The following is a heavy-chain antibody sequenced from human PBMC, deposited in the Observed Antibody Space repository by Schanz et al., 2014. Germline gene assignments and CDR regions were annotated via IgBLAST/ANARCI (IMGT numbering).Heavy chain of an antibody. CDR3: ARGGPAYYFDD. CDR1: GFSFSSYA. Sequence: EVQLVESGGGLVQPGGSLRLSCAASGFSFSSYAMGWVRQARGKGLEWVSAMNESHSTIYYADSVRGRFTISRDNAENTLFLQMNSLRAEDTAVYYCARGGPAYYFDDWGQGTLVTVSS. V-gene: IGHV3-23*04. CDR2: MNESHSTI. J-gene: IGHJ4*02.